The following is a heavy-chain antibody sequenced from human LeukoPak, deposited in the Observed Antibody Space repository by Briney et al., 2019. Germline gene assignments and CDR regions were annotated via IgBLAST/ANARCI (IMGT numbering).Heavy chain of an antibody. V-gene: IGHV3-23*01. J-gene: IGHJ4*02. CDR1: GFTFSSYA. CDR2: ISGSGFT. D-gene: IGHD6-6*01. CDR3: ARGLYGSSP. Sequence: GGSLRLSCAASGFTFSSYAMSWVRHAPGRVLEWVSAISGSGFTSYADSVKGRFTISRDNSKNTLYLQMNSVRAEDTAVYYSARGLYGSSPWGQGTLVTVSS.